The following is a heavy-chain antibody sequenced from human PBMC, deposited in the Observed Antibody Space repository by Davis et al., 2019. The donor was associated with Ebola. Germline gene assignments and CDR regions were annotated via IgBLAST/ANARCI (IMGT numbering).Heavy chain of an antibody. V-gene: IGHV3-30*03. CDR3: ASFAYDFWSGYYPNYYGMDV. D-gene: IGHD3-3*01. J-gene: IGHJ6*02. CDR2: ISYDGSNK. Sequence: GESLKISCAASGFAFSSYGMHWVRQAPGKGLEWVAVISYDGSNKYYADSVKGRFTISRDNSKNTLYLQMNSLRAEDTAVYYCASFAYDFWSGYYPNYYGMDVWGQGTTVTVSS. CDR1: GFAFSSYG.